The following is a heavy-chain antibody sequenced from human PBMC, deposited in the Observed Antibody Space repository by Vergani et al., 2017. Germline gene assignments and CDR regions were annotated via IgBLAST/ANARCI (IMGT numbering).Heavy chain of an antibody. J-gene: IGHJ4*02. Sequence: QLQLQESGPGLVKPSETLSLTCTVSGGSISSSSYYWGWIRQPPGKGLEWIGSIYYSGSTYYNPSLKSRVTISVDTSKNQFSLKLSSVTAADTAVYYCASIRYYYDSSGYFIGDHYXFDYWGQGTLVTVSS. CDR1: GGSISSSSYY. V-gene: IGHV4-39*07. CDR2: IYYSGST. CDR3: ASIRYYYDSSGYFIGDHYXFDY. D-gene: IGHD3-22*01.